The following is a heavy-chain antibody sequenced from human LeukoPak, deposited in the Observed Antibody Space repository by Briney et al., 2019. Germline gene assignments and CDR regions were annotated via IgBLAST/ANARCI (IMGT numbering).Heavy chain of an antibody. Sequence: GGSLRLSCAASGFTFSSYWMSWVRQAPGKGLEWVANIKQDGNEKYYVDSVKGRFTISRDNAKNSLYLQMNSLRAEDTAVYYCARVYSSGWYGEGDWFDPWGQGTLVTVSS. V-gene: IGHV3-7*03. CDR3: ARVYSSGWYGEGDWFDP. J-gene: IGHJ5*02. CDR1: GFTFSSYW. D-gene: IGHD6-19*01. CDR2: IKQDGNEK.